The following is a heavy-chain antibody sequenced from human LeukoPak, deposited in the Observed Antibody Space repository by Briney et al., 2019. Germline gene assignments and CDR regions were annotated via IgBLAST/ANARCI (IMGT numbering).Heavy chain of an antibody. D-gene: IGHD3-22*01. V-gene: IGHV3-7*03. CDR2: IKPDESRI. CDR3: ARLIESGYRTNY. Sequence: GGSLRLSCVASGVTFSRTWMGWLRQAPGKGLEWLAHIKPDESRIFYMDAIKGRFAISRDNAKNSVFLQMSSLRAEDTAVYYCARLIESGYRTNYWGQGTLVTVSS. J-gene: IGHJ4*02. CDR1: GVTFSRTW.